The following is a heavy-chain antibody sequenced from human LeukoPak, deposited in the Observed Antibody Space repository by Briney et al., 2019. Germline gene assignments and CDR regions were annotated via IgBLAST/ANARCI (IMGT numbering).Heavy chain of an antibody. D-gene: IGHD5-24*01. J-gene: IGHJ5*01. V-gene: IGHV3-21*01. CDR1: GFSLSSYN. CDR2: MSTDGSYI. CDR3: VRDTIGGDGRGWFDP. Sequence: GGSLRLSCVASGFSLSSYNMNWVRQAPGKGLEWVSFMSTDGSYIHYADSVKGRFIISRDNAKNSLYLQMNSLRAEDTAVYYCVRDTIGGDGRGWFDPLGQGRLVNGSS.